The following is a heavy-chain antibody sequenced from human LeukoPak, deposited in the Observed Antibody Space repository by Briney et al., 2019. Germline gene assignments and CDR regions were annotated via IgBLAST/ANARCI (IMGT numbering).Heavy chain of an antibody. V-gene: IGHV3-7*01. CDR1: GFTFSSYW. Sequence: GGSLRLSCAASGFTFSSYWMSWVRQAPGKGLEWVANIKQDGSEKYYVDSVKGRFTISRDNAKNSLYLQVNSLRAEDTAVYYCARDGHDYGDYNLDYWGQGTLVTVSS. CDR2: IKQDGSEK. CDR3: ARDGHDYGDYNLDY. J-gene: IGHJ4*02. D-gene: IGHD4-17*01.